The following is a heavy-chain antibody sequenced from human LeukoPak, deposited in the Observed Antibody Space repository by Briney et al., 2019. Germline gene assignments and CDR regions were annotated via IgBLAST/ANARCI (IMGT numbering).Heavy chain of an antibody. V-gene: IGHV5-51*01. CDR2: IYPGDSDT. CDR1: GYGFTSYW. CDR3: ARRRYYDSSGYYYEDY. D-gene: IGHD3-22*01. Sequence: GESLKISCKGSGYGFTSYWIGWVRQMPGKGLEWMGIIYPGDSDTRYSPSFQGQVTISADKSISTAYLQWSSLKASDTAMYYCARRRYYDSSGYYYEDYWGQGTLVTVSS. J-gene: IGHJ4*02.